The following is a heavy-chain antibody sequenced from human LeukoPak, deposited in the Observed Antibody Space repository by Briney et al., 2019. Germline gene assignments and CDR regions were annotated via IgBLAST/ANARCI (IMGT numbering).Heavy chain of an antibody. CDR1: GYTFTSYG. CDR2: ISAHNGNT. V-gene: IGHV1-18*01. CDR3: ARDSMEYDFWSGSRGTYFDY. D-gene: IGHD3-3*01. J-gene: IGHJ4*02. Sequence: GASVKVSCKASGYTFTSYGISWVRQAPGQGLEWMGWISAHNGNTNYAQKLQGRVTMTTDTSTSTAYMELRSLRSDDTAVYYCARDSMEYDFWSGSRGTYFDYWGQGTLVTVSS.